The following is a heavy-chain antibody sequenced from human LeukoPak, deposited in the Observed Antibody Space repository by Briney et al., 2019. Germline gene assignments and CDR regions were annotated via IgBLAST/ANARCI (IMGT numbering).Heavy chain of an antibody. J-gene: IGHJ4*02. D-gene: IGHD3-9*01. V-gene: IGHV3-23*01. CDR3: AKEAYYDILTGYYGSFDY. CDR2: ISGSGDNT. Sequence: GGSLRLSCAASGFTFGSYSMSWVRQAPGKGLEWVSSISGSGDNTYYADSVKGRFTISRDNSKNTLYPQMNSLRAEDTAVYYCAKEAYYDILTGYYGSFDYWGQGTLVTVSS. CDR1: GFTFGSYS.